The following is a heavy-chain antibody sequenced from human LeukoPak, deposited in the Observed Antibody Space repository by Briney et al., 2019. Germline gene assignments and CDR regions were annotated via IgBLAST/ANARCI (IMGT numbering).Heavy chain of an antibody. CDR1: GFTFSSYW. Sequence: GGSLRLSCVASGFTFSSYWMSWVRQAPGKGLEWVANIKQDGSEKYYVDSVKGRFTISRDNAKNSLYVQMNSLRAEDTAVYYCARRQPSDYWGQGTLVTVSS. CDR2: IKQDGSEK. V-gene: IGHV3-7*01. J-gene: IGHJ4*02. CDR3: ARRQPSDY. D-gene: IGHD1-14*01.